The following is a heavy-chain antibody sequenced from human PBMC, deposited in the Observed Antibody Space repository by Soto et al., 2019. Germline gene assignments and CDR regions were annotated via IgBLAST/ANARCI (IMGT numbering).Heavy chain of an antibody. CDR2: IWYDGGSK. Sequence: PGGSLRLSCAASGFTFRSYGMHWVRQAPGKGLEWVAVIWYDGGSKFYADSVKGRFTISRDNSKNTLYLQMNSLKTEDTAVYYCTTDSYTTMIVVRFDYWGHGTLVTVSS. CDR1: GFTFRSYG. D-gene: IGHD3-22*01. CDR3: TTDSYTTMIVVRFDY. V-gene: IGHV3-33*01. J-gene: IGHJ4*01.